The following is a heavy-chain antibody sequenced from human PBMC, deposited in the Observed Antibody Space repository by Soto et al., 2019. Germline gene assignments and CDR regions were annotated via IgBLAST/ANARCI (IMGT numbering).Heavy chain of an antibody. CDR3: ARDLWNYAYYYYGMDV. CDR1: GFTFSSYS. Sequence: EVQLVESGGGLVKPGGSLRLSCAASGFTFSSYSMNWVRQAPGKGLEWVSSISSSSSYIYYADSVKGRFTISRDNAKNSRYLQMNSLRAEDTAVYYCARDLWNYAYYYYGMDVWGQGTTVTVSS. V-gene: IGHV3-21*01. CDR2: ISSSSSYI. D-gene: IGHD1-7*01. J-gene: IGHJ6*02.